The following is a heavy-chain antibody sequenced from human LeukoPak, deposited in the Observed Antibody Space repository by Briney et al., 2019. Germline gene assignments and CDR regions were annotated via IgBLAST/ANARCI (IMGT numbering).Heavy chain of an antibody. CDR3: AQVEWLGGVGNWFDP. V-gene: IGHV3-23*01. CDR1: GFTFSSYA. D-gene: IGHD6-19*01. J-gene: IGHJ5*02. Sequence: PGGSLRLSCAASGFTFSSYAMSWVRQAPGKGLEWVSAISGSGGSTYYADSVKGRFTISRDNSKNTLYLQMNSLRAEDTAVYYCAQVEWLGGVGNWFDPWGQGTLVTVSS. CDR2: ISGSGGST.